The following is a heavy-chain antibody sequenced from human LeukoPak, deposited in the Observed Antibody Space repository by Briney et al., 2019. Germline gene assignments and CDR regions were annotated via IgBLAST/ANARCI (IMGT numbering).Heavy chain of an antibody. V-gene: IGHV4-61*02. Sequence: SKTLSLTCTVSGGSISSGSYYWSWIRQPAGKGLEWIGRIYTSGSTNYNPSLKSRVTISVDTSKNQFSLKLSSVTAADTAVYYCARDGVTFYYYYMDVWGKGTTVTVSS. J-gene: IGHJ6*03. D-gene: IGHD3-3*01. CDR2: IYTSGST. CDR3: ARDGVTFYYYYMDV. CDR1: GGSISSGSYY.